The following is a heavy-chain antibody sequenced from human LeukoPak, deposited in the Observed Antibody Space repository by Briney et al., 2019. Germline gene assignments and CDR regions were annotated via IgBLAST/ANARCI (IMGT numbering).Heavy chain of an antibody. V-gene: IGHV3-7*01. Sequence: GGSLRLSCGTSGFAFSSYWMSWVRQAPGKGLEWVAIIKPDGSEKHYVDSVKGRFTISRDNAKNSVYLQVNSLRAEDTAVYYCVRDKVDNAYTGSLFDYWGQGTLVTVSS. CDR2: IKPDGSEK. D-gene: IGHD5-24*01. CDR3: VRDKVDNAYTGSLFDY. J-gene: IGHJ4*02. CDR1: GFAFSSYW.